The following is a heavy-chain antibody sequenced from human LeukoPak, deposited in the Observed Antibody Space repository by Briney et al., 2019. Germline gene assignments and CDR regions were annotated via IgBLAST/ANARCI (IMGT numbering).Heavy chain of an antibody. Sequence: SETLSLTCAVYIDSFSNYHWNWIRQTPAKGMEWIGEVNESGGTNISPSLRSRVTLSIDTSKNEFSLRLTSVTAADTAVYYCARAHVLRSGYPFDSWGQGTLVSVAS. J-gene: IGHJ4*02. CDR2: VNESGGT. CDR3: ARAHVLRSGYPFDS. D-gene: IGHD3-22*01. CDR1: IDSFSNYH. V-gene: IGHV4-34*01.